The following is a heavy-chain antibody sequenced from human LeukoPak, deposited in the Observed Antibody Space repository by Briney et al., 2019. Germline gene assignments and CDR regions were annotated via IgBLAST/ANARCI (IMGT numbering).Heavy chain of an antibody. V-gene: IGHV3-7*01. CDR2: IKGDGTEI. Sequence: PGGSLRLSCAASGFTSSNYWMNWVRQAPGKGLEWVANIKGDGTEINYVDSVKGRFTISRDNPKNSLYLQLNSLRAEDTAVYYCAGGYNIDYWGQGILVHVSS. CDR3: AGGYNIDY. CDR1: GFTSSNYW. J-gene: IGHJ4*02. D-gene: IGHD5-18*01.